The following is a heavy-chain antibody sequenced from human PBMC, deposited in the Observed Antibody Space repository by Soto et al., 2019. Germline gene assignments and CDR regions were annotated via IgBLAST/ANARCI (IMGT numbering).Heavy chain of an antibody. CDR2: INHSGST. CDR3: ARSKTGTTAEFDY. CDR1: GGSFSGYY. V-gene: IGHV4-34*01. D-gene: IGHD1-7*01. Sequence: QVQLQQWGAGLLKPSETLSLTRAVYGGSFSGYYWSWIRQPPGKGLEWIGEINHSGSTNYNPSLKSRVTISVDTSKNQFSLKLSSVTAADTAVYYCARSKTGTTAEFDYWGQGTLVTVSS. J-gene: IGHJ4*02.